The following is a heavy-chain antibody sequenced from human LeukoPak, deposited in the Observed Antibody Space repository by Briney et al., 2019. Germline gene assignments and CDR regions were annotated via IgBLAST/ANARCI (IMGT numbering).Heavy chain of an antibody. CDR2: ILYSGTT. J-gene: IGHJ4*02. CDR1: GDSISTSSYF. D-gene: IGHD2-2*01. V-gene: IGHV4-39*02. CDR3: ARDYCRTTSCLES. Sequence: SETLSLTCSVSGDSISTSSYFWGWIRQPPGKGLDWIGSILYSGTTYYKPSLKSRVTISVDTSKNQFSLELTSVTAADTAVYYCARDYCRTTSCLESWGQGTLVTVSS.